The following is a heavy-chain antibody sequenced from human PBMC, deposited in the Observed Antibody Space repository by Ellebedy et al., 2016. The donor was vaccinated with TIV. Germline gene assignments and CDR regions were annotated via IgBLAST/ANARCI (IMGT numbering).Heavy chain of an antibody. Sequence: MPSETLSLTCPVSGDSISRGGYYWGWIRQHPGKGLEWIGSIYYSGETFYTPSLKSRATGSSEKSMNRFSLRLTSVTAADTAVYYCARLRVGASMPTDYWGPGTLVTVSS. D-gene: IGHD1-26*01. CDR3: ARLRVGASMPTDY. CDR2: IYYSGET. J-gene: IGHJ4*01. V-gene: IGHV4-31*03. CDR1: GDSISRGGYY.